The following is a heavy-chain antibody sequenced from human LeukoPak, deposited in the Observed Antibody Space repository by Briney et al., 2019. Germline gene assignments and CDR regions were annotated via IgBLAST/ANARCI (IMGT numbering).Heavy chain of an antibody. D-gene: IGHD3-16*01. CDR2: MHHSGST. V-gene: IGHV4-39*01. CDR3: ARHVRYGQPPPPDRFAP. Sequence: PSENLSLTCTVSGGSISSSIYFWGWIRQPPGKGLEWIVSMHHSGSTYYNPSLKSRVTTSIDTSKNQFSLNLSSVTAANRALYYVARHVRYGQPPPPDRFAPGGRGTLVTVPS. J-gene: IGHJ5*02. CDR1: GGSISSSIYF.